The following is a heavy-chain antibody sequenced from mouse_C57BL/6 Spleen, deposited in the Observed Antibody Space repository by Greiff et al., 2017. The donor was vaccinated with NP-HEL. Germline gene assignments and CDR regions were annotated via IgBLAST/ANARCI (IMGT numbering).Heavy chain of an antibody. V-gene: IGHV1-26*01. Sequence: VQLKESGPELVKPGASVKISCKASGYTFTDYYMNWVKQSHGKSLEWIGDINPNNGGTSYNQKFKGKATLTVDKSSSTAYMELRSLTSEDSAVYYCARRGNYYDYDVHYAMDYWGQGTSVTVSS. D-gene: IGHD2-4*01. J-gene: IGHJ4*01. CDR1: GYTFTDYY. CDR2: INPNNGGT. CDR3: ARRGNYYDYDVHYAMDY.